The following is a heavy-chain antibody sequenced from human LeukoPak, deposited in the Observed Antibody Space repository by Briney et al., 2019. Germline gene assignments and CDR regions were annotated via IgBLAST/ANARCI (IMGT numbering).Heavy chain of an antibody. D-gene: IGHD5-18*01. V-gene: IGHV4-59*08. CDR3: ARHSPTRRGCSYGNIDY. Sequence: SETLSLTCTVSGGSISSYYWSWIRQPPGKGLEWIGYIYYSGSTNYNPSLKSRVTISVDTSKNQFSLKLSSVTAADTAVYYCARHSPTRRGCSYGNIDYWGQGTLVTVSS. J-gene: IGHJ4*02. CDR2: IYYSGST. CDR1: GGSISSYY.